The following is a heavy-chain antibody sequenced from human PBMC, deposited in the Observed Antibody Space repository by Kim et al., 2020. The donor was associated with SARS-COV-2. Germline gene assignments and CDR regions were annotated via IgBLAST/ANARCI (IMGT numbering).Heavy chain of an antibody. V-gene: IGHV3-15*06. Sequence: STDGGQPNSAASVKGRFSISRDDSKNTVYLQMDSLKTDDTAVYYCTTRLAPWGQGTLVTVSS. J-gene: IGHJ5*02. CDR3: TTRLAP. CDR2: STDGGQP.